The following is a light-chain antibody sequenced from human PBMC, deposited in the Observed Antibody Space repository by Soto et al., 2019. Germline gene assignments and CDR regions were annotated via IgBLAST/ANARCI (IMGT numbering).Light chain of an antibody. J-gene: IGLJ1*01. CDR1: TSDVGGYNY. CDR3: CSKARGGSFV. CDR2: AVN. Sequence: QSVLTQPRSVSGSPGQSVTISCTGTTSDVGGYNYVSWYQHHPGKAPKLIIYAVNNRPSGVPDRFSGSKSGNTASLTISGLQAEDEADYYCCSKARGGSFVFGTGTKLTVL. V-gene: IGLV2-11*01.